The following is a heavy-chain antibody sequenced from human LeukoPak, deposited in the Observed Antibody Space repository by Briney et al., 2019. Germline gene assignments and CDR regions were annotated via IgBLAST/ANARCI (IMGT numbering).Heavy chain of an antibody. CDR3: ALTGSYHGR. D-gene: IGHD1-26*01. V-gene: IGHV1-2*02. CDR2: INPNCGGT. CDR1: EYTFTGYY. Sequence: ASVKVSCKASEYTFTGYYIHWVRQAPGQGLEWMGGINPNCGGTNYAQKFQDRVTMTRDTSISTAYMEVIRLTSDDTAVYYCALTGSYHGRWGQGTLVTVSS. J-gene: IGHJ4*02.